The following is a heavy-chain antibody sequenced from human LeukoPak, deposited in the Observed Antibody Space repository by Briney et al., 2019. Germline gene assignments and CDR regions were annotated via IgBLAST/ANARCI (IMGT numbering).Heavy chain of an antibody. CDR3: AKDEVATGIIEYYFDY. J-gene: IGHJ4*02. CDR2: IHSTGNT. V-gene: IGHV4-61*02. D-gene: IGHD6-13*01. CDR1: GGSISSGNYY. Sequence: PSETLSLTCSVSGGSISSGNYYWSWIRQPAGKGLEWIGRIHSTGNTDHSPSLKNRITLSVDKSMNQFSLEVNSVTAADTAVYYCAKDEVATGIIEYYFDYWGQGTLVTVSS.